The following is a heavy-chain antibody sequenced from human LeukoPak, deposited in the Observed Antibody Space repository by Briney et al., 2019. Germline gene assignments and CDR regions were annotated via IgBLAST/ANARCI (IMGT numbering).Heavy chain of an antibody. D-gene: IGHD3-3*01. CDR1: GGSVSSGGYY. J-gene: IGHJ3*02. Sequence: PSETLSLTCIVSGGSVSSGGYYWSWIRQHPGKGLEWIGYIYYSGSTYYNPSLKSRVTISVDTSKNQFSLKLSSVTAADTAVYYCAREGPSFGVIPPPIWGQGTMVTVSS. CDR2: IYYSGST. CDR3: AREGPSFGVIPPPI. V-gene: IGHV4-31*02.